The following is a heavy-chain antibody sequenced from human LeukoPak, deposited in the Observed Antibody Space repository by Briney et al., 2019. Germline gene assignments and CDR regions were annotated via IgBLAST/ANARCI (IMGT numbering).Heavy chain of an antibody. CDR1: GFSLSTSGVG. CDR3: AHRSQVLVGATALYYFDY. J-gene: IGHJ4*02. V-gene: IGHV2-5*01. CDR2: IYWNDDK. Sequence: SGPTLVNPAQTLTLTCTFSGFSLSTSGVGVGWIRQPPGKALEWLALIYWNDDKRYSPSLKSRLTITKDTSKNQVVLTMTNMDPVDTATYYCAHRSQVLVGATALYYFDYWGQGTLVTVSS. D-gene: IGHD1-26*01.